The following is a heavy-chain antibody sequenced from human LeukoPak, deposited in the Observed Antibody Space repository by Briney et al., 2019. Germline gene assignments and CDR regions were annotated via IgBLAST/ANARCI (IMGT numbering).Heavy chain of an antibody. D-gene: IGHD3-10*01. J-gene: IGHJ4*02. CDR2: IYPNDYDT. V-gene: IGHV5-51*01. CDR3: ARHSDVIGAI. CDR1: GYTFTHQW. Sequence: GESLRISCKASGYTFTHQWIGRVRQMSGGGVEWMRIIYPNDYDTISSPSFQGHVTISANTSINPAYLDWSSLEASDTAIYYCARHSDVIGAIWGQGTLVTVSS.